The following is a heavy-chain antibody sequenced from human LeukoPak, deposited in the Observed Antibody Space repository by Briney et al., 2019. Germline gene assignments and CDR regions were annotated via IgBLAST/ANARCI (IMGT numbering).Heavy chain of an antibody. CDR1: GFTFDDYA. D-gene: IGHD1-20*01. V-gene: IGHV3-9*01. J-gene: IGHJ5*02. Sequence: GGSLRLSCAASGFTFDDYAMHWVRQAPGKGLEWVSGISWNSGSIGYADSVKGRFTISRDNAKNSLYLQMNSLRAEDTAVYYCARAPTAYNYFDPWGQGTLVTVSS. CDR3: ARAPTAYNYFDP. CDR2: ISWNSGSI.